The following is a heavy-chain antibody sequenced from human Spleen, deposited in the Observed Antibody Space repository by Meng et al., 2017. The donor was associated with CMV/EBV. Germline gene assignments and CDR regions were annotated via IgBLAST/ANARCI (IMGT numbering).Heavy chain of an antibody. V-gene: IGHV4-39*07. CDR1: GGSISSSSYY. D-gene: IGHD1-7*01. CDR2: IYYSGST. J-gene: IGHJ5*02. Sequence: SETLSLTCTVSGGSISSSSYYWGWIRQPPRKGLEWIGSIYYSGSTYYNPSLKSRVTISVDTSKNQFSLKLSSVTAADTAVYYCARESGTTSYWFDPWGQGTLVTVSS. CDR3: ARESGTTSYWFDP.